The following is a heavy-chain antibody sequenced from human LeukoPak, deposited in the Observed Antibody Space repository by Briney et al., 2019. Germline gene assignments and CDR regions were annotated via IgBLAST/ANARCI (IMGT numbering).Heavy chain of an antibody. CDR1: GGSISSYY. Sequence: SETLSLTCTVSGGSISSYYWSWIRQPPGKGLEWIGYIYDSGNTNNNPSLKSRVTISVDTSKNQFSLKLSSVTAADTAVYYCAREGSTIFGVVIEYYFDYWGQGTLVTVSS. CDR2: IYDSGNT. D-gene: IGHD3-3*01. V-gene: IGHV4-59*12. CDR3: AREGSTIFGVVIEYYFDY. J-gene: IGHJ4*02.